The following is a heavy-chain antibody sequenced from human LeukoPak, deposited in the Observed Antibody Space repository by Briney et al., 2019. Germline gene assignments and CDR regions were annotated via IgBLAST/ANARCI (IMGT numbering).Heavy chain of an antibody. V-gene: IGHV3-23*01. J-gene: IGHJ4*02. D-gene: IGHD2-8*01. CDR3: AKDTSIGKYCTSGVCSPFDY. CDR2: ISDSGDYT. Sequence: PGGSLRLSCAGSGFTCSSYAMSWARQAPGKGLEWVSAISDSGDYTYYADSVKGRFTISRDNSKNTLYLHVNSLRAEDTAVYYCAKDTSIGKYCTSGVCSPFDYWGQGTLVTVSS. CDR1: GFTCSSYA.